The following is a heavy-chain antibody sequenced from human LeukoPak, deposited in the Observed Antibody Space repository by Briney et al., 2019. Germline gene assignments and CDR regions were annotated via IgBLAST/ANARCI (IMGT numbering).Heavy chain of an antibody. CDR1: GFSFRSHW. CDR3: ARVKGYSGSFNRDFDY. J-gene: IGHJ4*02. D-gene: IGHD1-26*01. Sequence: GGSLRLSCAVSGFSFRSHWMSWVRQAPGKGPEWVANIKQDGIEKYYVDSVKGRFTISRDNAKNSLYLQMDGLRVEDTAVYYCARVKGYSGSFNRDFDYWGQGTLVTVSS. CDR2: IKQDGIEK. V-gene: IGHV3-7*01.